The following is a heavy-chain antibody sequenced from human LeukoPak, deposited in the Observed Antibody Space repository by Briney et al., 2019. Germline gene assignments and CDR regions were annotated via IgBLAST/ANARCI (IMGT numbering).Heavy chain of an antibody. Sequence: SVKVSCKASGGTFSSYAISWVRQAPGQGLEWMGGIIPIFGTANYAQKFQGRVTITTDESTSTAYMELSSLRSEDTAVYYCARGGESDGNFGGPNWFDPWGQGTLVTVSS. CDR3: ARGGESDGNFGGPNWFDP. CDR1: GGTFSSYA. V-gene: IGHV1-69*05. D-gene: IGHD4-23*01. J-gene: IGHJ5*02. CDR2: IIPIFGTA.